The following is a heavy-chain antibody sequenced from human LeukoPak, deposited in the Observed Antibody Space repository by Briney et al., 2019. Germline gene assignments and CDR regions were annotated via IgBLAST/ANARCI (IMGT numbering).Heavy chain of an antibody. D-gene: IGHD3-3*01. J-gene: IGHJ6*03. CDR1: GFTFSNYY. Sequence: GGSLRLSCAASGFTFSNYYMSWIRQAPGKGLVWVSYISSRSSNKYYADSVKGRFTISRDNAKNSLYLQMNSLRAEDTAVYYCARDRTFWSGSDYGGYYMGVWGKGTTVTVSS. V-gene: IGHV3-11*04. CDR3: ARDRTFWSGSDYGGYYMGV. CDR2: ISSRSSNK.